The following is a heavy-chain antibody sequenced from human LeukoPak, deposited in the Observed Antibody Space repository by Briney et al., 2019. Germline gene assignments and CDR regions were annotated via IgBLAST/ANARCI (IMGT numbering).Heavy chain of an antibody. CDR1: GYTFTSYD. CDR3: ARGRRGRRSGEYAFDI. D-gene: IGHD3-10*01. CDR2: MNPNSGNT. Sequence: ASVKVSCKASGYTFTSYDINWVRQATGQGLEWMGWMNPNSGNTGYAQKFQGRVTITSNTSISTAYMELSSPRSEDTAVYYCARGRRGRRSGEYAFDIWGQGTMVTVSS. J-gene: IGHJ3*02. V-gene: IGHV1-8*03.